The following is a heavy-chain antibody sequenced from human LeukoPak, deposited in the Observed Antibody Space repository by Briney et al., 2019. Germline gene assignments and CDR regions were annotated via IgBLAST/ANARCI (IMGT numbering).Heavy chain of an antibody. J-gene: IGHJ4*02. D-gene: IGHD3-3*01. CDR2: IKQDGSEK. CDR3: ARVGGFSHY. V-gene: IGHV3-7*01. CDR1: GFTFSRYW. Sequence: GGSLRLSCAAAGFTFSRYWMSWVRQAPEKWVEWVANIKQDGSEKYYVDAVKGRFTISRDNAKNSLYLQMNSLRAEDTAVYYCARVGGFSHYWGQGTLVTVSS.